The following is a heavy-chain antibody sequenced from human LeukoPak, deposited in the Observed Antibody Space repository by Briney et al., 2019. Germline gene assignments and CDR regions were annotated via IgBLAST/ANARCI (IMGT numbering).Heavy chain of an antibody. CDR1: GGSISSSNYY. Sequence: SETLSLTCTVSGGSISSSNYYWGWIRQPPGKGLEWIGSIYYSGSTYYNPSLKSRVTISVDTSKDQFSLKLSSVTAADTAVYYCARHVLGATKGVVFDYWGQGTLVTVSS. CDR2: IYYSGST. V-gene: IGHV4-39*07. CDR3: ARHVLGATKGVVFDY. D-gene: IGHD1-26*01. J-gene: IGHJ4*02.